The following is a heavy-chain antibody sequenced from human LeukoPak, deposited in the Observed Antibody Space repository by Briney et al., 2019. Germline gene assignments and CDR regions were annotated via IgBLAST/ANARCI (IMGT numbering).Heavy chain of an antibody. J-gene: IGHJ4*02. Sequence: PGGSLRLSCAASGFTVSSNYMSWVRQAPGKGLEWVSVIYSGGSTYYADPVKGRFTISRDNSKNTLYLQMNSLRAEDTAVYYCACANEGMVINYWGQGTLVTVSS. CDR2: IYSGGST. CDR3: ACANEGMVINY. V-gene: IGHV3-66*01. D-gene: IGHD3-3*01. CDR1: GFTVSSNY.